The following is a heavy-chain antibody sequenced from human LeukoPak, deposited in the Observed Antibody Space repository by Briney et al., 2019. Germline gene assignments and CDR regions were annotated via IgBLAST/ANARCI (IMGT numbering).Heavy chain of an antibody. J-gene: IGHJ4*02. D-gene: IGHD6-19*01. CDR1: GLSFSSSA. CDR3: ARDLVAVAGNY. V-gene: IGHV3-23*01. Sequence: GGSLRLSCAASGLSFSSSAMSWVRQAPGQGPQWVASISGSGNTAYYADSVKGRFTISRDNSKNTLYLQMNSLRAEDTAVYYCARDLVAVAGNYWGQGTLVTVSS. CDR2: ISGSGNTA.